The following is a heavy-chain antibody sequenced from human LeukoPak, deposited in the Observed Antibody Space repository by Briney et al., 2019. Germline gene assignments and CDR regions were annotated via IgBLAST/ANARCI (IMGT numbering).Heavy chain of an antibody. CDR1: GGSISSYY. CDR3: ASEHYSSSSYYFDY. Sequence: SETLSPTCTVSGGSISSYYWSWIRQPAGKGLEWIGRIYTSGSTNYNPSLKSRVTMSVDTSKNQFSLKLSSVTAADTAVYYCASEHYSSSSYYFDYWGQGTLVTVSS. CDR2: IYTSGST. V-gene: IGHV4-4*07. J-gene: IGHJ4*02. D-gene: IGHD6-6*01.